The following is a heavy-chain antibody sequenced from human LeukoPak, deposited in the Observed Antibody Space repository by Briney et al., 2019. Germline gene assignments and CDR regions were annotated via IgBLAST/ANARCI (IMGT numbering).Heavy chain of an antibody. Sequence: GASVKVSCKASGGTFSSYAISWVRQAPGQGLEWMGGIIPIFGTANYAQKFQGRVTITTDESTSTAYMELSSLRSEDTAVYYCAKTHGRDYYDSSGYYYDYFDYWGQGTLVTVSS. CDR2: IIPIFGTA. V-gene: IGHV1-69*05. J-gene: IGHJ4*02. D-gene: IGHD3-22*01. CDR3: AKTHGRDYYDSSGYYYDYFDY. CDR1: GGTFSSYA.